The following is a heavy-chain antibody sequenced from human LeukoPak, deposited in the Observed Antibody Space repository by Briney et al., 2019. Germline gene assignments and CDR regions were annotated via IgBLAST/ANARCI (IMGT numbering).Heavy chain of an antibody. CDR2: INAGNGNT. D-gene: IGHD1-20*01. V-gene: IGHV1-3*03. Sequence: ASVKVSCKASGYTFTNYYMHWVRQAPGQGLEWMGWINAGNGNTKYSQEFQGRVTITRDTSASTAYMELSSLRSEDMAVYYCARGVIYNWNDDNWFDPWGQGTLVTVSS. CDR3: ARGVIYNWNDDNWFDP. J-gene: IGHJ5*02. CDR1: GYTFTNYY.